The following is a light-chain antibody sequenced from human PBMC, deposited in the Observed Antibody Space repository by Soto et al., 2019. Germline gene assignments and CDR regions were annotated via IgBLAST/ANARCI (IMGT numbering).Light chain of an antibody. V-gene: IGKV3-11*01. CDR2: DAS. Sequence: EIVLTQSPATLSLSPGERATLSCRASQSVGNNLAWYQQKPGQAPRLLIYDASNRATGIPARFSGSGSGTDFTLTISSLEPEDFAVYYCQQRSNLWTFGQGTKVDIK. CDR3: QQRSNLWT. J-gene: IGKJ1*01. CDR1: QSVGNN.